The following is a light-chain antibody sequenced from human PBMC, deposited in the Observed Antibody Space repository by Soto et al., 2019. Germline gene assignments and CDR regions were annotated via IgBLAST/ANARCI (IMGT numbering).Light chain of an antibody. Sequence: EMALTQSPDTLSSSPGGRATLSCRASQSVTRDYLGWYQQTPGQAPRLLTFGASSRATGIQDRFTGSGSGTDFTLTVSKLGPEDFAVYCCQQYGSSPITFGQGTRLEIK. CDR1: QSVTRDY. CDR2: GAS. CDR3: QQYGSSPIT. J-gene: IGKJ5*01. V-gene: IGKV3-20*01.